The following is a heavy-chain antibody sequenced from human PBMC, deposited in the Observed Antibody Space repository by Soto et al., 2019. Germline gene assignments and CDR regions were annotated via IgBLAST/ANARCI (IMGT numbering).Heavy chain of an antibody. CDR1: GFTFSDAW. D-gene: IGHD1-26*01. CDR3: ISHPSDTGNYSEH. V-gene: IGHV3-15*01. Sequence: PGGSLRLSYAVSGFTFSDAWMSWVRQAPGKGLEWVGRIKRKIDGGATDYTAPVKGRFIISRDDSKNTLYLQMNSLKTEDMAVYYCISHPSDTGNYSEHWGRGT. CDR2: IKRKIDGGAT. J-gene: IGHJ4*02.